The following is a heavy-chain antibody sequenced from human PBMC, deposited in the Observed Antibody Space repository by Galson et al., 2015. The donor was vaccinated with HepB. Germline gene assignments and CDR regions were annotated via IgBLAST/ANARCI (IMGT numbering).Heavy chain of an antibody. D-gene: IGHD3-3*01. CDR2: IKEDGSEK. CDR1: GFTFSRYW. Sequence: SLRLSCAASGFTFSRYWMSWVRQAPGKGLEWVANIKEDGSEKYYVDSVKGRFATSRDNAENSFYLQMDSLRADDTAVYYCARDPGRPRLRFLFTVNTKDYGMDVWGQGTTVTVSS. CDR3: ARDPGRPRLRFLFTVNTKDYGMDV. J-gene: IGHJ6*02. V-gene: IGHV3-7*01.